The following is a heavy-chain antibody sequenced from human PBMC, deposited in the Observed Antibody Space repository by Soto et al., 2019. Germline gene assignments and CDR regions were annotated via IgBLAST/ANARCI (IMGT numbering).Heavy chain of an antibody. Sequence: PSATLSLTCAVSGYSIRSGYFWGWIRQPPGKGLEWIGYIYYSASTYYSPSLKSRVTISIDTSKNQFSLKLSSRPAADTAVYYCARVDILTVYGCMDVWGQGTTVTVSS. D-gene: IGHD3-9*01. CDR2: IYYSAST. V-gene: IGHV4-30-4*08. CDR3: ARVDILTVYGCMDV. CDR1: GYSIRSGYF. J-gene: IGHJ6*02.